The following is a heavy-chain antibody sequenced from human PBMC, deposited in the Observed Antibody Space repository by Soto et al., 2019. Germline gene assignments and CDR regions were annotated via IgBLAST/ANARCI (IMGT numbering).Heavy chain of an antibody. Sequence: GGSLRLSCAASGFTFSSYAMSWVRQAPGKGLEWVSAISGSGGSTYYADSVKGRFTISRDNSKNTLYLQMNSLRAEDTAVYYCARVPISGYPKYYFDYWGQGTLVTVSS. CDR2: ISGSGGST. CDR1: GFTFSSYA. J-gene: IGHJ4*02. D-gene: IGHD3-22*01. V-gene: IGHV3-23*01. CDR3: ARVPISGYPKYYFDY.